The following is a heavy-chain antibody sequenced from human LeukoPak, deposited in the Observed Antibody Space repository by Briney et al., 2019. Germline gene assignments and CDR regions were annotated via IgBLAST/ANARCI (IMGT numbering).Heavy chain of an antibody. CDR1: GGTFSSYA. CDR3: ARDRIVVVTAIPYAFDI. Sequence: SVKVSCKASGGTFSSYAISWVRQAPGQGLEWMGRIIPIFATANYAQKFQGRVTITTDESTGTAYMELSSLRSEDTAVYYCARDRIVVVTAIPYAFDIWGQGTMVTVSS. CDR2: IIPIFATA. J-gene: IGHJ3*02. D-gene: IGHD2-21*02. V-gene: IGHV1-69*05.